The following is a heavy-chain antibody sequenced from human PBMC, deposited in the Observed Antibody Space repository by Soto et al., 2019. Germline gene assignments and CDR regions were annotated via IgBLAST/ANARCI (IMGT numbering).Heavy chain of an antibody. CDR3: ARDLSGWHYADVGSMDV. CDR2: IYYSGST. Sequence: SETLSLTCTVSGGSISSYYWSWIRQPPVKGLEWIGYIYYSGSTNYNPSLKSRVTISVDTSKNQFSLKLSSVTAADTAVYYCARDLSGWHYADVGSMDVWGQGSTVTVSS. D-gene: IGHD6-19*01. CDR1: GGSISSYY. J-gene: IGHJ6*02. V-gene: IGHV4-59*12.